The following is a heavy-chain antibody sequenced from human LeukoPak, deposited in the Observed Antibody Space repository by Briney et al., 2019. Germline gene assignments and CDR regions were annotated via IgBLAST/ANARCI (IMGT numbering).Heavy chain of an antibody. CDR1: GGSISSGGYY. CDR3: ARYGDRTFHF. D-gene: IGHD4-17*01. V-gene: IGHV4-31*03. J-gene: IGHJ4*02. CDR2: IFYSGST. Sequence: SETLSLTCTVSGGSISSGGYYWSWIRQHPGKGLEWIGYIFYSGSTYYNPSLKSRLNISVDTSKNQFSLKVSSVTAADTAVYYCARYGDRTFHFWGQGTLVTVSS.